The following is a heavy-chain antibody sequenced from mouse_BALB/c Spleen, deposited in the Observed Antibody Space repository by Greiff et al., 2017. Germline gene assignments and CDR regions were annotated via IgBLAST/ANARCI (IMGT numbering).Heavy chain of an antibody. D-gene: IGHD4-1*01. CDR3: ARLGRGVGLYAMDY. V-gene: IGHV1-63*02. CDR1: GYTFTNYW. CDR2: IYPGGGYT. J-gene: IGHJ4*01. Sequence: QVQLQQSGAELVRPGTSVKISCKASGYTFTNYWLGWVKQRPGHGLEWIGDIYPGGGYTNYNEKFKGKATLTADTSSSTAYMQLSSLTSEDSAVYFCARLGRGVGLYAMDYWGQGTSVTVSS.